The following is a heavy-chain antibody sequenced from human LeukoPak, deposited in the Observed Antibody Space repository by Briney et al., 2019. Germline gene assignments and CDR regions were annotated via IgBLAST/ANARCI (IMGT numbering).Heavy chain of an antibody. J-gene: IGHJ1*01. CDR3: AYSSGYQQH. Sequence: PSETLSLTCVVSGGSFSGYYWSWVRHPPGKGLEWIGEINHSGSTNYNPSLKRRVTISVDTSKAQFSLRLKSLIAADAAVYSCAYSSGYQQHSGQGALVTVSS. CDR2: INHSGST. V-gene: IGHV4-34*01. CDR1: GGSFSGYY. D-gene: IGHD3-22*01.